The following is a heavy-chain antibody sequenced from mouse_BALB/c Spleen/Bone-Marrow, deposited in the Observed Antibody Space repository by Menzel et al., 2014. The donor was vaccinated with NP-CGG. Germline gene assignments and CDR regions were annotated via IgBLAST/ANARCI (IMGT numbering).Heavy chain of an antibody. D-gene: IGHD2-3*01. CDR1: GYAFTNYW. Sequence: VQPVESGAELVRPGTSVKISCKASGYAFTNYWLGWVKQRPGHGLEWIGNIYPGGGHIYYNEKFKGKATLTADKSSSTAYMQLSSLTSEDSAVYFCARRGYDGYPYALDYWGQGTSVTVSS. CDR2: IYPGGGHI. CDR3: ARRGYDGYPYALDY. V-gene: IGHV1-63*01. J-gene: IGHJ4*01.